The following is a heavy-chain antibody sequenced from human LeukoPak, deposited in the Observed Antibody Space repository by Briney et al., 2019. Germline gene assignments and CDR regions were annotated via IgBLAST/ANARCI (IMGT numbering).Heavy chain of an antibody. J-gene: IGHJ4*02. CDR3: ARFGVVVTAIAFDY. CDR2: ISAYNGNT. D-gene: IGHD2-21*02. V-gene: IGHV1-18*01. Sequence: ASVKVSCKASGYTFTSYGISWLRQAPGQGLEWMGWISAYNGNTNYAQKLQGRVTMTTDTSTSTAYMELRSLRSDDAAVYYCARFGVVVTAIAFDYWGQGTLVTVSS. CDR1: GYTFTSYG.